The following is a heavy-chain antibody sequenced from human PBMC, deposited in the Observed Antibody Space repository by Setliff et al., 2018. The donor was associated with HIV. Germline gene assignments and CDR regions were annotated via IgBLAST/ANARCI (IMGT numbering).Heavy chain of an antibody. CDR3: AKGLSASPPHGGFDK. D-gene: IGHD4-17*01. CDR2: ISGSGIST. Sequence: GESLKISCAASGFTFRSYAMSWVRQAPGKGLEWVSLISGSGISTHYAYSVKGRFSMSRDNSKNTLSLQMNSLRAEDTAVYYCAKGLSASPPHGGFDKWGQGTMVTVSS. J-gene: IGHJ3*02. V-gene: IGHV3-23*01. CDR1: GFTFRSYA.